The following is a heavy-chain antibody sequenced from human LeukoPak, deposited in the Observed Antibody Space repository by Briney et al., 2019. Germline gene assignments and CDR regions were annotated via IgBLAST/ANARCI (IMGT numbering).Heavy chain of an antibody. CDR2: INHSGST. V-gene: IGHV4-34*01. Sequence: ASETLSLTCAVYGGSFSGYYWSWIRQPPGKGLEWIGEINHSGSTNYNPSLKSRVTISVDTSKNQLSLKLSSVTAADTAVYYCAILYGDYVGGWFDPWGQGTLVTVSS. J-gene: IGHJ5*02. CDR3: AILYGDYVGGWFDP. D-gene: IGHD4-17*01. CDR1: GGSFSGYY.